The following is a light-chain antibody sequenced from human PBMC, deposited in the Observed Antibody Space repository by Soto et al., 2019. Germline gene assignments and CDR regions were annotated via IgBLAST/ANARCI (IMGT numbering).Light chain of an antibody. CDR1: QGISNY. J-gene: IGKJ4*01. Sequence: DIQMTQSPSSLSASVGDRVTITCRASQGISNYLAWYQQIPGKVPKLLISAASTLQSGVPSRCSGSGAATYFTLTSSRLHPEDVASYYCQKYTNAPAFGGGTKVEIK. CDR3: QKYTNAPA. V-gene: IGKV1-27*01. CDR2: AAS.